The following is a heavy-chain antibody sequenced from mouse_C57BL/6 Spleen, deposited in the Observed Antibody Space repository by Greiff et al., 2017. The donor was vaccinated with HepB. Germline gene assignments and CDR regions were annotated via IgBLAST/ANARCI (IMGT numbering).Heavy chain of an antibody. CDR2: ISDGGSYT. Sequence: EVQGVESGGGLVKPGGSLKLSCAASGFTFSSYAMSWVRQTPEKRLEWVATISDGGSYTYYPDNVKGRFTISRDNAKNNLYLQMSHLKSEDTAMYYCARGWLLEGAWFAYWGQGTLVTVSA. D-gene: IGHD2-3*01. J-gene: IGHJ3*01. CDR3: ARGWLLEGAWFAY. CDR1: GFTFSSYA. V-gene: IGHV5-4*01.